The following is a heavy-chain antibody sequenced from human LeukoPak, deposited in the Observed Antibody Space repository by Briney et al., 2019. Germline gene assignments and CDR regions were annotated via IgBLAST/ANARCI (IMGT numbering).Heavy chain of an antibody. Sequence: SETLSLTCAVSGGSISSGGYSWSWIRQPPGKGLEWIGYIYYSGSTNYNPSLKSRVTISVDTSKNQFSLKLSSVTAADTAVYYCAGALLSFDYWGQGTLVTVSS. V-gene: IGHV4-30-4*07. J-gene: IGHJ4*02. CDR1: GGSISSGGYS. CDR2: IYYSGST. CDR3: AGALLSFDY. D-gene: IGHD3-3*01.